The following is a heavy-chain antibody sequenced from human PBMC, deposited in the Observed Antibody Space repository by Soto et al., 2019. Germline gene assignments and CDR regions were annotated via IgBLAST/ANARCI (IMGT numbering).Heavy chain of an antibody. Sequence: EVQLVESGGGLVQPGGSLRLSCVVSGFTFSSFWMHWVRQAPGEGLVWVSRINSDGSSTSYADSVNGRFTISRDNAKNTLYLQMISLRVEDTAMYYCAKRGVDTFGLSYWGQGTLVTVSS. CDR2: INSDGSST. J-gene: IGHJ4*02. V-gene: IGHV3-74*01. CDR3: AKRGVDTFGLSY. D-gene: IGHD3-10*01. CDR1: GFTFSSFW.